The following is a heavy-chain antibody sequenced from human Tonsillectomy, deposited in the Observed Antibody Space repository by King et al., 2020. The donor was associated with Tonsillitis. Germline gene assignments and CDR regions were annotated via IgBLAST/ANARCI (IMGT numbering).Heavy chain of an antibody. V-gene: IGHV1-69*09. D-gene: IGHD2-15*01. CDR1: GGTFSSYA. CDR2: IIPILGIA. Sequence: VQLVESGAEVKKPGSSVKVSCKASGGTFSSYAISWVRQAPGQGLEWMGRIIPILGIANYAQKFQGRVTITADKSTSTAYMELSSLRSEDTAVYYCASDSPLLGGGSLQKEWNGDYYYGMDVWGQGTTVTVSS. CDR3: ASDSPLLGGGSLQKEWNGDYYYGMDV. J-gene: IGHJ6*02.